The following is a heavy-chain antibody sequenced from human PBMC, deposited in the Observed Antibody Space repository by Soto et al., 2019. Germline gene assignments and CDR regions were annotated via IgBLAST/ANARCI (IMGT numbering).Heavy chain of an antibody. D-gene: IGHD2-15*01. Sequence: QVQLVQSGAEVKKPGSSVKVSCKASGGTFSSYAISWVRQAPGQGLEWMGGIIPIFGTANYAQKFQGRVTIPADESTSTVYFDFSSLRSEDTAVYYCATLSGVSRYYYSDMDVWGQGTTVTVSS. CDR3: ATLSGVSRYYYSDMDV. J-gene: IGHJ6*02. V-gene: IGHV1-69*12. CDR1: GGTFSSYA. CDR2: IIPIFGTA.